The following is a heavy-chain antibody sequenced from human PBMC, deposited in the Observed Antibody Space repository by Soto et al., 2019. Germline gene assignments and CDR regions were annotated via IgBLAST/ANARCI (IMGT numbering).Heavy chain of an antibody. CDR1: GGSITNNY. D-gene: IGHD1-1*01. CDR2: SYYSGST. J-gene: IGHJ5*02. CDR3: ARRQNWNNLFDT. Sequence: SETLSLTCTVSGGSITNNYWSWLRQSPGKGLEWSGCSYYSGSTSYNPPLRSRVTISIDTSKTQFSLRLRSVTAADTAVYYCARRQNWNNLFDTWGQGTLVTVSS. V-gene: IGHV4-59*08.